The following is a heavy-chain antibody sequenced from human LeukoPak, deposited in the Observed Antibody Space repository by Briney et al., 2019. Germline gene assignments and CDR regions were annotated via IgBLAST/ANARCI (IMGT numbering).Heavy chain of an antibody. CDR2: SIPIFGIA. CDR3: ARLVPTTVVTPGYYYGMDV. CDR1: GCTFSSYS. J-gene: IGHJ6*02. D-gene: IGHD4-23*01. Sequence: SVTVSCKASGCTFSSYSIRWVRQAPGQGLEWMGRSIPIFGIAHYAHKFQGRVTITEEKSTSTAYMELSSLRSEDTAVYYCARLVPTTVVTPGYYYGMDVWGQGTTVTVSS. V-gene: IGHV1-69*02.